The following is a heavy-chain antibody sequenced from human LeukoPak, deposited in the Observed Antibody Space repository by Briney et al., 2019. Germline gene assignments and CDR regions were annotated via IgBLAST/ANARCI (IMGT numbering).Heavy chain of an antibody. V-gene: IGHV3-23*01. CDR3: TRDWGQGGYDESGY. CDR1: GFTFSSYA. CDR2: ISGSGGST. Sequence: GGSLRLSCAASGFTFSSYAMSWVRQAPGKGLEWVSAISGSGGSTYYADSVKGRFTISRDNAMNSLYLQMNSLSAEDTAVYYCTRDWGQGGYDESGYWGQGALVTVSS. J-gene: IGHJ4*02. D-gene: IGHD5-12*01.